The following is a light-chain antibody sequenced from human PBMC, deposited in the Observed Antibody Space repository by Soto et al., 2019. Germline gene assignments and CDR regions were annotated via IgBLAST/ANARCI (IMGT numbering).Light chain of an antibody. CDR3: SSYTSRSTWV. Sequence: QSALTQPASVSGSPGQSITISCTGTSSDVGTYNYVSWYQQHPGKAPKLLIYDVVSRPSGVSDRFSGSKSGNTASLTISGLQAEDEADYYCSSYTSRSTWVFGGGTKLTVL. CDR1: SSDVGTYNY. J-gene: IGLJ3*02. V-gene: IGLV2-14*03. CDR2: DVV.